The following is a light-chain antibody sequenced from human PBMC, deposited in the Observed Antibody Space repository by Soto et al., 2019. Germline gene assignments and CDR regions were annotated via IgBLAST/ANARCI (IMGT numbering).Light chain of an antibody. CDR1: QNIDTY. J-gene: IGKJ4*01. V-gene: IGKV3-15*01. Sequence: EIVMTQSPATLSLSPGERATLSCRASQNIDTYFAWYQQTPGQAPRLLIYGASTRATGIPARFSGSGSGTELTLSISSLQSENFGLSSFQHYRHWPLTFGGGPKVEIK. CDR2: GAS. CDR3: QHYRHWPLT.